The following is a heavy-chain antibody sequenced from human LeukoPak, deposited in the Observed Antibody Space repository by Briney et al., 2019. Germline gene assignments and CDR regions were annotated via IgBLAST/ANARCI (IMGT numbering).Heavy chain of an antibody. D-gene: IGHD7-27*01. V-gene: IGHV3-23*01. J-gene: IGHJ6*04. CDR2: ISGSGGST. Sequence: GGSLRLSCAASGFTFSSYAMSWVRQAPGKGLEWGSAISGSGGSTYYADSVKGRFTISRDNSKNTLYLQMNSLSAEGTAVCVCASWAERYYYYGMDVWGKGTTVTVSS. CDR3: ASWAERYYYYGMDV. CDR1: GFTFSSYA.